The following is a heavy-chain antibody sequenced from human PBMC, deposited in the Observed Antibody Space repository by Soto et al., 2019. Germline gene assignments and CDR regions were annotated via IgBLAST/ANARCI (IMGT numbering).Heavy chain of an antibody. Sequence: SVKVSCKASGGTFSSYAISWVRQAPGQGLEWMGGIIPIFGTANDAQKFHGSVTITADESTSTAYMELSSLRSEDTAVYYCARAPRSSSSGCLYSFDYWGQGTLVTVSS. J-gene: IGHJ4*02. V-gene: IGHV1-69*13. D-gene: IGHD3-22*01. CDR2: IIPIFGTA. CDR3: ARAPRSSSSGCLYSFDY. CDR1: GGTFSSYA.